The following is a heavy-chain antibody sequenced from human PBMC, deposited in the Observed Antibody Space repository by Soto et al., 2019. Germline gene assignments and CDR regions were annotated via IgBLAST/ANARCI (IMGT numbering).Heavy chain of an antibody. D-gene: IGHD2-21*01. CDR2: ISAYNGNT. CDR3: ARDVDNWFDP. Sequence: ASVKVSCKASGYTFTSYYMHWVRQAPGQGLEWMGWISAYNGNTNYAQKLQGRVTMTTDTSTSTAYMELRSLRSDDTAVYYCARDVDNWFDPWGQGTLVTVSS. CDR1: GYTFTSYY. V-gene: IGHV1-18*04. J-gene: IGHJ5*02.